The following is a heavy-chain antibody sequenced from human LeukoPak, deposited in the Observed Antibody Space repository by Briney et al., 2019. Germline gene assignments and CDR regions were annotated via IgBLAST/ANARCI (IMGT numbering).Heavy chain of an antibody. J-gene: IGHJ6*02. D-gene: IGHD2-8*02. CDR2: IYSGGST. Sequence: PGGSLRLSCAASGFTFSSYWMSWVRQAPGKGLEWVSVIYSGGSTYYADSVKGRFTISRDNSKNTLYLQMNSLRAEDTAVYYCARYWVGYGMDVWGQGTTVTVSS. V-gene: IGHV3-53*01. CDR1: GFTFSSYW. CDR3: ARYWVGYGMDV.